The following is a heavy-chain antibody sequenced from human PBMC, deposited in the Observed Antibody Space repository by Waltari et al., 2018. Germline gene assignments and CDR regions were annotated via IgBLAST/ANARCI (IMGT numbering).Heavy chain of an antibody. CDR2: IHYSGSS. J-gene: IGHJ6*03. Sequence: VQLVESGGGFVKPGGSLRLSCVASGFTFTDAWMSWVRQAPGKGLEWVGYIHYSGSSVYNPSLRSRVAISLDTPNNQFSLRLRSVTAADAAIYYCARADTSTSYFYYYMDVWGKGTTVTVSS. D-gene: IGHD1-26*01. V-gene: IGHV4-59*01. CDR3: ARADTSTSYFYYYMDV. CDR1: GFTFTDAW.